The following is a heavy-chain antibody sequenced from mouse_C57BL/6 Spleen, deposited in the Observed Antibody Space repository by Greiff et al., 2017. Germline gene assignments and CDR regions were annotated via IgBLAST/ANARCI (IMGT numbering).Heavy chain of an antibody. V-gene: IGHV1-55*01. Sequence: QVQLQQSGAELVKPGASVKMSCKASGYTFTSYWITWVKQRPGQGLEWIGDIYPGSGSTNYNEKFKSKATLTVDTSSSTAYMQLSSLTSEDSAVYYCAREGNGNDAWFAYWGQGTLVTVSA. CDR3: AREGNGNDAWFAY. D-gene: IGHD2-1*01. J-gene: IGHJ3*01. CDR1: GYTFTSYW. CDR2: IYPGSGST.